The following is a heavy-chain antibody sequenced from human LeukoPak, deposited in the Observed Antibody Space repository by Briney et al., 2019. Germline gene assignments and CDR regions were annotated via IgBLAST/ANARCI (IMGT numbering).Heavy chain of an antibody. Sequence: GGSLRLSCAVSGITLSNYGMSWVRQAPGKGLEWVAGISDSGGRTKYADSVKGRFTISRDNSKNTLYLQMNSLRAEDTAVYYCAKKDIVVVVAATIQHWGQGTLVTVSS. V-gene: IGHV3-23*01. CDR1: GITLSNYG. D-gene: IGHD2-15*01. CDR3: AKKDIVVVVAATIQH. CDR2: ISDSGGRT. J-gene: IGHJ1*01.